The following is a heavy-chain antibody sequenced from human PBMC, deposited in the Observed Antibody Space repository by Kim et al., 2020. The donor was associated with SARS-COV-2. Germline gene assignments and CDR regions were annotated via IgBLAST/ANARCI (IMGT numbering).Heavy chain of an antibody. J-gene: IGHJ4*02. V-gene: IGHV4-59*01. D-gene: IGHD3-10*01. CDR2: IYYSGST. Sequence: SETLSLTCTVSGGSISTFYWSWIRQPPGKGLEWIGYIYYSGSTNYNPSLKSRVTISVDTSKNQFSLKLSSVTAADTAVYYCAREKLGTGIDYWGQGTLVTVSS. CDR3: AREKLGTGIDY. CDR1: GGSISTFY.